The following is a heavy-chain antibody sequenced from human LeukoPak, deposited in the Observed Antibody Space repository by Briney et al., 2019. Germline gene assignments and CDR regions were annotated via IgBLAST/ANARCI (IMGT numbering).Heavy chain of an antibody. Sequence: SETLSLTCAVSGGSISSNNWWIWVRQSPEKGLEWIGEIYHDGSTNYNPSLKSRVTISVDTSKNQFSLKLSSVTAADTAVYYCARVEARSYYDSSGYSNWGQGTLVTVSS. D-gene: IGHD3-22*01. J-gene: IGHJ1*01. V-gene: IGHV4-4*02. CDR3: ARVEARSYYDSSGYSN. CDR1: GGSISSNNW. CDR2: IYHDGST.